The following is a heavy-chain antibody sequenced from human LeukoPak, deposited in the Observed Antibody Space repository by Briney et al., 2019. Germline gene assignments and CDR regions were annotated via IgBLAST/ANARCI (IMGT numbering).Heavy chain of an antibody. D-gene: IGHD1-1*01. CDR2: LSSSSSSFI. Sequence: GGSLRLSCAASEFTFSPYHMHWVRQAPGKGLERVSSLSSSSSSFIYYADPVKRRLTIPRDNAKNSMYLQMNGLRAEDTAVYYCARGTYWSPLDFDYWGQGTLVTVSS. CDR1: EFTFSPYH. V-gene: IGHV3-21*01. J-gene: IGHJ4*02. CDR3: ARGTYWSPLDFDY.